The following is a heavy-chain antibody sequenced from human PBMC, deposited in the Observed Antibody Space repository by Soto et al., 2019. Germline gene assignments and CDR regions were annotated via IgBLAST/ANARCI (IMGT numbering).Heavy chain of an antibody. CDR2: ISYDGSNK. J-gene: IGHJ6*04. D-gene: IGHD5-18*01. CDR1: GFTFSSYA. CDR3: AGGVIRLWLSFYYSGRDV. Sequence: PGGSLRLSCAASGFTFSSYAMHWVRQAPGKGLEWVAVISYDGSNKYYADSVKGRFTISRDNSKNTLYLQMNSLRAEDTAVYYCAGGVIRLWLSFYYSGRDVGGKGPTVTVPS. V-gene: IGHV3-30-3*01.